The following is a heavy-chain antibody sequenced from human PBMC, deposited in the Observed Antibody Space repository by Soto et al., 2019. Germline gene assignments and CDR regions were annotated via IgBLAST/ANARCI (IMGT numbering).Heavy chain of an antibody. CDR2: IYYSGST. D-gene: IGHD3-3*01. CDR1: GGSISSYY. CDR3: ARAGGYDFWSGYYIGY. Sequence: SETLSLTCTVSGGSISSYYWSWIRQPPGKGLEWMGYIYYSGSTNYNPSPKSRGTISVDTSKNKISLKLSSVIAADTAVYYCARAGGYDFWSGYYIGYWGQGTLVTVSS. V-gene: IGHV4-59*01. J-gene: IGHJ4*02.